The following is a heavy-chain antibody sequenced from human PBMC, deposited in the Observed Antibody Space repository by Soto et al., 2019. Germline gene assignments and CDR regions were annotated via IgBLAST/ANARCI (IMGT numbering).Heavy chain of an antibody. CDR2: ISYDGSNK. Sequence: QVQLVESGGGVVQPGRSLRLSCAASGFTFSSYGMHWVRQAPGKGLEWVAVISYDGSNKYYADSVKSRFTISRDNSKNTLYLQMNSLRAEDTAVYYCAKDHPYYDFWSGYPDYWGQGTLVTVSS. V-gene: IGHV3-30*18. J-gene: IGHJ4*02. CDR1: GFTFSSYG. D-gene: IGHD3-3*01. CDR3: AKDHPYYDFWSGYPDY.